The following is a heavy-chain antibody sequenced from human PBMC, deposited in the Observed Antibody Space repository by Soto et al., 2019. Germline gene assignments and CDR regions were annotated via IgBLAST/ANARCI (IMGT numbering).Heavy chain of an antibody. CDR2: IYWDDDK. J-gene: IGHJ4*02. V-gene: IGHV2-5*02. D-gene: IGHD4-17*01. Sequence: QITLKESGPTLVIPAQTLTLTCDFSGFSLSTYHMGVAWIRQPPGKALEWLALIYWDDDKRYSPSLKDRLAISKDTSSNQLVLTITNMDPGDTATYFCAHAGDYDLLTFDHWGPGTLVTVSS. CDR1: GFSLSTYHMG. CDR3: AHAGDYDLLTFDH.